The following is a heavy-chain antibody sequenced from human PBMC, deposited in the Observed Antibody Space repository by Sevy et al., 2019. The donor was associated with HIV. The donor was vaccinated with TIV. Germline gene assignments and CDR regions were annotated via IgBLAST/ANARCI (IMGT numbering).Heavy chain of an antibody. V-gene: IGHV1-18*01. CDR2: ISAYNGNT. Sequence: ASVKVSCKASGYTFTSYGISWVRQAPGQGLEWMGWISAYNGNTNYAQKLQGRVTMTTDKSTSTAYMELRSRRADDTAEYYCAQERATGDYYGSGSYHYFDYWGQGTLVTVSS. J-gene: IGHJ4*02. D-gene: IGHD3-10*01. CDR3: AQERATGDYYGSGSYHYFDY. CDR1: GYTFTSYG.